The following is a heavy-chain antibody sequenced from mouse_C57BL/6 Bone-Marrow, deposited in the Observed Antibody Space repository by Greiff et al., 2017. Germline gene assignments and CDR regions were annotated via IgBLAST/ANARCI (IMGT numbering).Heavy chain of an antibody. J-gene: IGHJ2*01. D-gene: IGHD2-12*01. V-gene: IGHV1-82*01. CDR1: GYAFSSSW. CDR3: ARKLLEYYFDY. Sequence: QVQLQQSGPELVKPGASVKISCKASGYAFSSSWMNWVKQRPGKGLEWIGRIYPGDGDTNYTGKFKGKATLTADKTSSTAYMQLSSLTSEDSAVYSCARKLLEYYFDYWGQGTTLTVSS. CDR2: IYPGDGDT.